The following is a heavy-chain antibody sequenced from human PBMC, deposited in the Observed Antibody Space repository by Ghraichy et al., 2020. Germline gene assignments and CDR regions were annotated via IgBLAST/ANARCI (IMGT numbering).Heavy chain of an antibody. J-gene: IGHJ4*02. D-gene: IGHD3-10*01. CDR2: ISGSGGST. Sequence: GESLNISCAASGFTFSSYAMSWVRQAPGKGLEWVSAISGSGGSTYYADSVKGRFTISRDNSKNTLYLQMNSLRAEDTAVYYCANLITMPRALDYWGQGTLVTVSS. CDR1: GFTFSSYA. CDR3: ANLITMPRALDY. V-gene: IGHV3-23*01.